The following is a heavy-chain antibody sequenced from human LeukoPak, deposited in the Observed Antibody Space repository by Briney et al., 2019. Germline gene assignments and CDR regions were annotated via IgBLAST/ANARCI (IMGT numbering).Heavy chain of an antibody. V-gene: IGHV3-9*01. CDR3: AKDSTSSSWDFDY. D-gene: IGHD6-13*01. J-gene: IGHJ4*02. CDR2: ISWNSGSI. CDR1: GFTFDDYA. Sequence: PGGSLRLSCAASGFTFDDYAMHWVRQAPGKGLEWVSGISWNSGSIGYADSVKGRFTISRDNAKNSLYLQMNSLRAEDTALYYCAKDSTSSSWDFDYWGQGTLVTVSS.